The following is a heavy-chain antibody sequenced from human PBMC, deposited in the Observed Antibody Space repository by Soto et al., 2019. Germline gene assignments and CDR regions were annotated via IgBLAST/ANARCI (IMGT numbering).Heavy chain of an antibody. D-gene: IGHD5-12*01. V-gene: IGHV5-51*01. CDR3: VLPNSGWEIGY. Sequence: GESLKISCQGSGYNFSRYWIGWVRQMPGKGLEWVGIIYPGDSDPRYSPSFQGQVTISADKSISTAYLQWTSLKASDTATYYCVLPNSGWEIGYWGQGTLLTVSS. CDR1: GYNFSRYW. J-gene: IGHJ4*02. CDR2: IYPGDSDP.